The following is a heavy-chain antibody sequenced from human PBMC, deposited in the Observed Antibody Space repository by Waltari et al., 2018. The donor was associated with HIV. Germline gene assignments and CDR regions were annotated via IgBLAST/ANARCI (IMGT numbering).Heavy chain of an antibody. J-gene: IGHJ5*02. CDR2: IHTNTGNP. CDR3: ARAVSPNWFDP. V-gene: IGHV7-4-1*02. CDR1: GYSFTTYS. Sequence: QVQLVQSGSELKKPGASVKVSCKASGYSFTTYSINWVRQAPGQGLEWMGWIHTNTGNPTYAHGFTGRFVFSLDTSVSTAYLQISSLKAEDTAVYYCARAVSPNWFDPWGQGTLVAVSS.